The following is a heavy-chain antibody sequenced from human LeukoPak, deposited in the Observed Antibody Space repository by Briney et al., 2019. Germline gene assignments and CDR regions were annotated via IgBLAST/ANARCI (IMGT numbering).Heavy chain of an antibody. CDR1: GFTFSSYW. CDR2: INSDGSST. CDR3: ARAGELLWFGELFVGLDI. Sequence: GGSLRLSCAASGFTFSSYWMHWVRQAPGKGLVWVSRINSDGSSTSYADSVKGRFTISRDNAKNTLYLQMNGLRAEDTAVYYCARAGELLWFGELFVGLDIWGQGTMVTVSS. J-gene: IGHJ3*02. V-gene: IGHV3-74*01. D-gene: IGHD3-10*01.